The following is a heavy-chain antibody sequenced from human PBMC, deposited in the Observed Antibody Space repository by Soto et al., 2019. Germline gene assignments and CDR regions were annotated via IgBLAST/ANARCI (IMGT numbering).Heavy chain of an antibody. CDR2: IKEDGNEK. D-gene: IGHD2-2*01. CDR1: GFTFRSYW. CDR3: GRGYARLAY. J-gene: IGHJ4*02. V-gene: IGHV3-7*03. Sequence: EVQLVESGGGLVQPGGSLRLSCAASGFTFRSYWMSWARQAPGKGLEWVANIKEDGNEKYYVESVKGRFTSSRDNVEKSLFLQTNSRRAEDAVVYYCGRGYARLAYWVQGTLVTVSS.